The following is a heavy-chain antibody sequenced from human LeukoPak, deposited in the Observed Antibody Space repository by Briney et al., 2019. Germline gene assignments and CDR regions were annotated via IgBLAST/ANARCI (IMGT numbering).Heavy chain of an antibody. V-gene: IGHV4-61*02. D-gene: IGHD6-6*01. CDR2: IYTSGST. J-gene: IGHJ4*02. CDR3: ARDSPQLVADY. CDR1: GGSISSGSYY. Sequence: SETLSLTCTVSGGSISSGSYYWSWIRQPAGKGLEWIGRIYTSGSTNYNPSLKSRVTISVDTSKNQFSLQLNSVTPEDTAVYYCARDSPQLVADYWGQGTLVTVSS.